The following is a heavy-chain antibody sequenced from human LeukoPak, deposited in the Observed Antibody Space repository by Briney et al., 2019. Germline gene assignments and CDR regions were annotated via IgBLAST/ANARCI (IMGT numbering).Heavy chain of an antibody. CDR3: ARGVIVVVPAANNWFDP. Sequence: ASVKVSCKASGYTFTSYYMHWVRQAPGQGLEWMGIINPSGGSTSYAQKFQGRVTMTRDTSTSTVYMELSSLGSEDTAVYYCARGVIVVVPAANNWFDPWGQGTLVTVSS. D-gene: IGHD2-2*01. CDR1: GYTFTSYY. J-gene: IGHJ5*02. CDR2: INPSGGST. V-gene: IGHV1-46*01.